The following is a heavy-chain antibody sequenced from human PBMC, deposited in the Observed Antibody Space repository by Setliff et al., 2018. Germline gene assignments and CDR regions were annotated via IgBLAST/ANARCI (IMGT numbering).Heavy chain of an antibody. CDR2: INPSGGST. CDR3: ARGGLTYGIFDY. V-gene: IGHV1-46*02. D-gene: IGHD4-17*01. J-gene: IGHJ4*02. Sequence: ASVTVSCKASGYTFNRYYMHGVRQAPEQGREWMGIINPSGGSTNYAQKFQGRVTITADESTSTAYMELSSLRSEDTAVYYCARGGLTYGIFDYWGQGTLVTVSS. CDR1: GYTFNRYY.